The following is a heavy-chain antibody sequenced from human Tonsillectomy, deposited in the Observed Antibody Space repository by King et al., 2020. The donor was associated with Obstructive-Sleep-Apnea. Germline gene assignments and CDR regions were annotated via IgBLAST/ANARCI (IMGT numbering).Heavy chain of an antibody. Sequence: VQLVESGGGLVQPGGSLRLSCAASVFTFSSYWMTWVRQAPGKGLEWVANIKQDGSEKYYVDSVKGRFTISRDNAKNSLYLIMNSLRAEDTAVYYCARDRSSALTGPIDYWGQGALVTVSS. CDR2: IKQDGSEK. J-gene: IGHJ4*02. V-gene: IGHV3-7*03. D-gene: IGHD6-19*01. CDR3: ARDRSSALTGPIDY. CDR1: VFTFSSYW.